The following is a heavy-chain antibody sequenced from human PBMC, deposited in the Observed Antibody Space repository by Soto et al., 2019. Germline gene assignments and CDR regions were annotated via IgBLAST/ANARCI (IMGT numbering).Heavy chain of an antibody. J-gene: IGHJ4*02. CDR1: GFIFSSYG. CDR2: ISYDGSNK. Sequence: QVQLVESGGGVVQPGRSLRLSCAASGFIFSSYGMHWVRQAPGKGLEWVAVISYDGSNKDYADSVKGRFTISRDNSENTLYLQMNSLRAEDTAVYYCARDPGFGTRIDYWGQGTLVTVST. D-gene: IGHD1-1*01. V-gene: IGHV3-30*03. CDR3: ARDPGFGTRIDY.